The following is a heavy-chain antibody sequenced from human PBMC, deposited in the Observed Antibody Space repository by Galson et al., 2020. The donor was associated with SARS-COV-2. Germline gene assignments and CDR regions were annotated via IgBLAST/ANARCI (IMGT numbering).Heavy chain of an antibody. D-gene: IGHD3-22*01. CDR1: GFTFDDYA. Sequence: LSLTCAASGFTFDDYAMHWVRQAPGKGLEWVSGISWNSGSIGYADSVKGRFTISRDNAKNSLYLQMNSLRAEDTALYYCAKDWLGNYYDSSGYYFSAFDIWGQGTMVTVSS. J-gene: IGHJ3*02. CDR2: ISWNSGSI. V-gene: IGHV3-9*01. CDR3: AKDWLGNYYDSSGYYFSAFDI.